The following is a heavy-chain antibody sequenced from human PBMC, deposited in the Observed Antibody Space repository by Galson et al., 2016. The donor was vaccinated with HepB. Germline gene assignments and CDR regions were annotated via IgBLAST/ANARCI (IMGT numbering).Heavy chain of an antibody. CDR1: GFTFRSYP. J-gene: IGHJ6*02. D-gene: IGHD5-24*01. V-gene: IGHV3-30-3*01. Sequence: SLRLSCAASGFTFRSYPMHWVRQAPGKGLEWVTVVPHYGNNKYYADSVKGRFTISRDNSKNTLYLQMNSLRREDTAVYYCARPRRWPQYYYGLDVWGQGTTVTVSS. CDR2: VPHYGNNK. CDR3: ARPRRWPQYYYGLDV.